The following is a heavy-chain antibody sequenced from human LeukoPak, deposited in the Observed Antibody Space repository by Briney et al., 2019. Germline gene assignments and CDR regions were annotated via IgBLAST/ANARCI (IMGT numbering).Heavy chain of an antibody. CDR2: VSSGGTTT. CDR1: GFTFSCYN. D-gene: IGHD5-24*01. CDR3: ARADRDGNKRFLD. J-gene: IGHJ4*02. V-gene: IGHV3-48*02. Sequence: GGSLRLSCAASGFTFSCYNMNWVRQAPGKGLEWVSYVSSGGTTTYYADSVKGRFTISRDNGKNLVSLQMSSLRDEDTAVYYCARADRDGNKRFLDWGQGTLVTVSS.